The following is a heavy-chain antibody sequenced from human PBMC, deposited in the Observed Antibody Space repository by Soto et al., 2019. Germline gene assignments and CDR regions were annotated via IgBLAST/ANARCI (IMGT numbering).Heavy chain of an antibody. Sequence: QVQLVQSGAEVKKPGSSVKVSCKASGGTFSSYTISWVRQAPGQGLEWMGRIIPILGIANYAQKFQGRVTIPADKSTRTAYMELSSLRPEDTAVYHCARSYSSGWGGSGYWGQGTLVTVSP. CDR1: GGTFSSYT. D-gene: IGHD6-19*01. CDR3: ARSYSSGWGGSGY. V-gene: IGHV1-69*02. CDR2: IIPILGIA. J-gene: IGHJ4*02.